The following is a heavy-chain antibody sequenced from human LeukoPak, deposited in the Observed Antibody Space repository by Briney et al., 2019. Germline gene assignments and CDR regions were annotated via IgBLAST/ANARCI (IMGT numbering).Heavy chain of an antibody. Sequence: ASVKVSCKAFGYTFTSNYMHWVRQAPGQGPEWMGVISPSGGSTTYAQKFQGRVTLTRDMSTSTDYLELSSLRSEDTAVYYCARAGYCTNGVCPPHNWFDPWGQGTLVTVSS. D-gene: IGHD2-8*01. V-gene: IGHV1-46*01. J-gene: IGHJ5*02. CDR3: ARAGYCTNGVCPPHNWFDP. CDR2: ISPSGGST. CDR1: GYTFTSNY.